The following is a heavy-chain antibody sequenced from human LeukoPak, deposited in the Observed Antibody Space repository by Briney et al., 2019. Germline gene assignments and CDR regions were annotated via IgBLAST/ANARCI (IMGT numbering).Heavy chain of an antibody. CDR3: AKDPGGSYYYDSSGYFPYYFDY. CDR2: ISGSGGST. CDR1: GFTFSSYA. J-gene: IGHJ4*02. V-gene: IGHV3-23*01. Sequence: PGGSLRLSCAASGFTFSSYAMSWVRQAPGKGLEWVSAISGSGGSTYYADSVKGRFTISRDNSKNTLHLQMNSLRAEDTAVYYCAKDPGGSYYYDSSGYFPYYFDYWGQGTLVTVSS. D-gene: IGHD3-22*01.